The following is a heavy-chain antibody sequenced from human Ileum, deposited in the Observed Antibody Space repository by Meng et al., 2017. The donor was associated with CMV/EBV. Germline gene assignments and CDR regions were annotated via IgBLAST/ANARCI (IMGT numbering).Heavy chain of an antibody. CDR1: GFTFRRNA. CDR3: AKDGGGSSWDGFFDY. V-gene: IGHV3-33*06. CDR2: IWFDESNK. D-gene: IGHD6-13*01. Sequence: GESLKISCAASGFTFRRNAMHWVRQAPGKGLEWVAIIWFDESNKYYTDSVKGRFTISRDNSKNMLYLQMNSLRAEDTAIYYCAKDGGGSSWDGFFDYWGQGSLVTVSS. J-gene: IGHJ4*02.